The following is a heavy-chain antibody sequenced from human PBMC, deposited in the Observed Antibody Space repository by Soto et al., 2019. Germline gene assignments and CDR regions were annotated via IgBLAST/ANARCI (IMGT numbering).Heavy chain of an antibody. V-gene: IGHV4-31*03. D-gene: IGHD4-17*01. CDR3: ARDRDGDYPLDY. CDR1: GGSISSGGYY. Sequence: SETLSLTCTVSGGSISSGGYYWSWIRQHPGKGLEWIGYIYYSGSTYYNPSLKSRVTISVDTSKNQFSLKLSSVTAADTAVYYCARDRDGDYPLDYWGQGTLVTVSS. CDR2: IYYSGST. J-gene: IGHJ4*02.